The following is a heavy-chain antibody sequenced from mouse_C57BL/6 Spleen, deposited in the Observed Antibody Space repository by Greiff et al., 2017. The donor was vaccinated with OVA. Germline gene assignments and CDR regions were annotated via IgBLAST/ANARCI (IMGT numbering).Heavy chain of an antibody. CDR1: GFSFTDYY. Sequence: VQLQQSGPVLVKPGPSVKISCKASGFSFTDYYMHWVKQSHGKSLEWIGLVYPYKGGTSYNQKFKGKATVTVDTSSRTAYMELNSLTSEDSAVYYCAREGAYSNYVYFDDWGQGTTLTVSS. J-gene: IGHJ2*01. CDR3: AREGAYSNYVYFDD. CDR2: VYPYKGGT. V-gene: IGHV1-36*01. D-gene: IGHD2-5*01.